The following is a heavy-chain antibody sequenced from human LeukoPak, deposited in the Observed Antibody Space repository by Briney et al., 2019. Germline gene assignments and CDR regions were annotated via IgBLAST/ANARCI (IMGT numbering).Heavy chain of an antibody. CDR3: ARDRGGSGVNWFDP. J-gene: IGHJ5*02. CDR1: GFTFSSYA. V-gene: IGHV3-30*04. Sequence: GGSLRLSCAASGFTFSSYAMHWVRQAPGKGLEWVAVISYDGSNKYYADSVEGRFTISRDNSKNTLYLQMNSLRAEDTAVYYCARDRGGSGVNWFDPWGQGTLVTVSS. CDR2: ISYDGSNK. D-gene: IGHD3-10*01.